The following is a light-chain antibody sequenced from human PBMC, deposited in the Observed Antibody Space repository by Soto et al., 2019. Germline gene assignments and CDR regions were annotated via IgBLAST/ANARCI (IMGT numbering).Light chain of an antibody. Sequence: QSALTQPASVSGSPGQSITISCTGTSSDVGGYNYVSWYQQHPGKAPKLIIYEVSNRPSGVSNRFSGSKSGNTASLTISGLQAEDEADYYGSSYTSSSTLVVFGGGTKLTVL. V-gene: IGLV2-14*01. J-gene: IGLJ2*01. CDR2: EVS. CDR1: SSDVGGYNY. CDR3: SSYTSSSTLVV.